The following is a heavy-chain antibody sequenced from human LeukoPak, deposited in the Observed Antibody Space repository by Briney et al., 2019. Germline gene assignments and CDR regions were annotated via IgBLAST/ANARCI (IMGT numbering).Heavy chain of an antibody. CDR3: VRDNCSSTSCYFRLNY. D-gene: IGHD2-2*01. CDR1: GGTFSSYA. Sequence: SVKVSCKASGGTFSSYAISWVRQAPGQGLEWMGGIIPIFGTANYAQKFQGRVTITTDESTSTAYMELSSLRSEDTAVYYCVRDNCSSTSCYFRLNYWGQGTLVTVSS. V-gene: IGHV1-69*05. CDR2: IIPIFGTA. J-gene: IGHJ4*02.